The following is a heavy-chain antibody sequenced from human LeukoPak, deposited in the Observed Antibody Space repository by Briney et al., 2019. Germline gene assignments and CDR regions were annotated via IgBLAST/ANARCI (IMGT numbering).Heavy chain of an antibody. J-gene: IGHJ4*02. Sequence: PSETLSLTCAVYGGSFSGYYWSWIRQPPGEGLEWIGEINHSGSTNYNPSLKSRVTISVDTSKNKFSLNLSSVTAAEKAGDSFAGVYGAFGYWGQGTLVTVSS. D-gene: IGHD4/OR15-4a*01. V-gene: IGHV4-34*01. CDR3: AGVYGAFGY. CDR1: GGSFSGYY. CDR2: INHSGST.